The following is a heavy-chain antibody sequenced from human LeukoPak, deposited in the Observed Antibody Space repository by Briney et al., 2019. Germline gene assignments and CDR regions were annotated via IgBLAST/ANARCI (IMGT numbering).Heavy chain of an antibody. CDR2: ISSSGSTI. D-gene: IGHD6-13*01. J-gene: IGHJ4*02. CDR1: GFTFSDYY. V-gene: IGHV3-11*01. Sequence: GGSLRLSCAASGFTFSDYYMSWIRQAPGKGLEWVSYISSSGSTIYSADSVKGRFTISRDNAKNSLYLQMNSLRAEDTAVYYCARMAAAVDFDYWGQGTLVTVSS. CDR3: ARMAAAVDFDY.